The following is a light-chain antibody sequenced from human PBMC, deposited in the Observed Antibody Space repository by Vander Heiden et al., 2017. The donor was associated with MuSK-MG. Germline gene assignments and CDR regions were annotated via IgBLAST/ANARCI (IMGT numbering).Light chain of an antibody. CDR3: AAWDDSLSGHVV. Sequence: QSVLTQPPSAPGTHRQRVTIRSSTSSSNIGSNYVYWYQQLPGTAPKLLIYGNSQRPSGVPDRFSGSKSGTSASLAISGLRSEDEADYYCAAWDDSLSGHVVFGGGTKLTVL. CDR1: SSNIGSNY. CDR2: GNS. J-gene: IGLJ2*01. V-gene: IGLV1-47*01.